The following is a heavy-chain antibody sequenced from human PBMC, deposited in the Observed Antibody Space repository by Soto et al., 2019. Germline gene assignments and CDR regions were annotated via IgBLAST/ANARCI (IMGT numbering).Heavy chain of an antibody. CDR3: AKAEQGGTIGHAFDI. V-gene: IGHV3-30*18. J-gene: IGHJ3*02. Sequence: QVQLVESGGGVVQPGRSLRLSCAASGFTFSSYGMHWVRQAPGKGLEWVAVISYDGSNKYYADSVKGRFTISRDNSKNTLYLQMNSLRAEDTAVYYCAKAEQGGTIGHAFDIWGQGTMVTVSS. D-gene: IGHD1-7*01. CDR1: GFTFSSYG. CDR2: ISYDGSNK.